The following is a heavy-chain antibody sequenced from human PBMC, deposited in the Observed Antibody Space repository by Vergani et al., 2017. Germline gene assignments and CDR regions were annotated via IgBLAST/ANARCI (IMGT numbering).Heavy chain of an antibody. CDR3: AKDPEDTAMAEFDY. J-gene: IGHJ4*02. CDR1: GFTFSSYD. V-gene: IGHV3-23*01. D-gene: IGHD5-18*01. CDR2: ISGSGGST. Sequence: EVQLLESGGGLVQPGGSLRLSCAASGFTFSSYDMSWVRQAPGKGLEWVSAISGSGGSTYDADSVKGRFTSSRDNSKNTLYLQMNSLSAEDTAVYYCAKDPEDTAMAEFDYWGQGTLVTVSS.